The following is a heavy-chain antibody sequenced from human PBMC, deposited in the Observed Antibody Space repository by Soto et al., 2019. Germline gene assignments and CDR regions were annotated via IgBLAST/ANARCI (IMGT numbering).Heavy chain of an antibody. CDR1: GFTSSNSW. V-gene: IGHV3-74*01. D-gene: IGHD1-26*01. Sequence: GSLRLSCAASGFTSSNSWMHWVRQAPGKGLVWVSYINSDGSTTTYADPVKGRFTISRDNAKNTVYLQITSLTAEDTAVYYCARDRSYTTDYWGQGTLVTVSS. CDR2: INSDGSTT. J-gene: IGHJ4*02. CDR3: ARDRSYTTDY.